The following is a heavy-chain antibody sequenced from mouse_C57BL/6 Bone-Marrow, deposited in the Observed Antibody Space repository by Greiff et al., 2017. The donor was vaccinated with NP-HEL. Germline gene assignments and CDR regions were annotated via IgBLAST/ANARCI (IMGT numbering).Heavy chain of an antibody. J-gene: IGHJ3*01. CDR1: GYTFTNYW. Sequence: QVQLQQSGAELVRPGTSVKMSCKASGYTFTNYWIGWVKQRPGHGLEWIGDIYPGGGYTNYNEKFKGKATLTADKSSSTAYMQFSSLTSEDSALYYCARSFYYGSSYPFAYWGQGTLVTVSA. CDR2: IYPGGGYT. V-gene: IGHV1-63*01. CDR3: ARSFYYGSSYPFAY. D-gene: IGHD1-1*01.